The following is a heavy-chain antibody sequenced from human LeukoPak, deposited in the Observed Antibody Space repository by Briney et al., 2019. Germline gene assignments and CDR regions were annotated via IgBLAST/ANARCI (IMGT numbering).Heavy chain of an antibody. CDR2: ISAYNGNT. D-gene: IGHD2-2*01. J-gene: IGHJ6*03. Sequence: ASVKVSCKASGYTFTSYGITWVRQAPGQGLEWMGWISAYNGNTNYAQKVQGRVTMTTDTSTTTAYMELRSLRSDDTAVYYCARGPIIDIAIIPAADEYYYMDVWGKGTTVTVSS. V-gene: IGHV1-18*01. CDR3: ARGPIIDIAIIPAADEYYYMDV. CDR1: GYTFTSYG.